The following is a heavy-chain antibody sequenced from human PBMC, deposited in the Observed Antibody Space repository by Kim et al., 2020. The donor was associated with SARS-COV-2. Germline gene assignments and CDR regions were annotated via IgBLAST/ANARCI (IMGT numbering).Heavy chain of an antibody. Sequence: SETLSLTCTVSGGSLSSSSYYWGWIRQPPGKGLEWIGTAYYSGNTYYNPSPKSRVTISVDTSKNQFSLKLGSVTAADTAVYYCARHQRHSSGWYVAFYY. CDR1: GGSLSSSSYY. CDR3: ARHQRHSSGWYVAFYY. V-gene: IGHV4-39*01. J-gene: IGHJ6*01. CDR2: AYYSGNT. D-gene: IGHD6-19*01.